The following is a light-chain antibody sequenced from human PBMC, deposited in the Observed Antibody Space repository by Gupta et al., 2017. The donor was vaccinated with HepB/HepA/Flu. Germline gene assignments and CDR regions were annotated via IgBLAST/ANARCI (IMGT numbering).Light chain of an antibody. J-gene: IGKJ3*01. V-gene: IGKV1-9*01. CDR3: QQISSYPLT. Sequence: DIQLTQSPSFLSASVGDRVIITCRASQGISSSLAWFQQKPGRAPNLLIYAASTLESGVPSRFSGSGSGTEFTLTISSLQPEDFATCYCQQISSYPLTFGPGTKVDVK. CDR2: AAS. CDR1: QGISSS.